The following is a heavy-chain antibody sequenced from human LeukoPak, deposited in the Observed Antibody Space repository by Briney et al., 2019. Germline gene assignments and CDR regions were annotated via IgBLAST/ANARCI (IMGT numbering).Heavy chain of an antibody. V-gene: IGHV1-2*02. Sequence: GASVKVSCKASGYTFTIYYMHWVRQAPGQGLEWMGWINPNSGATSYAQRFQGRVTMTRDTSISTAYMELSGLTSDDTAVYYCARNPPYCTSTSCYSDYWGQGTLVTVPS. D-gene: IGHD2-2*02. CDR2: INPNSGAT. J-gene: IGHJ4*02. CDR1: GYTFTIYY. CDR3: ARNPPYCTSTSCYSDY.